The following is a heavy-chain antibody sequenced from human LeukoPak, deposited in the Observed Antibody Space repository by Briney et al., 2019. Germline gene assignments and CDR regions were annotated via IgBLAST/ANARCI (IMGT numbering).Heavy chain of an antibody. J-gene: IGHJ5*02. V-gene: IGHV1-46*01. Sequence: ASVTVSCKASGYTFTNHYMHWVRQAPGQGLEWVGFINPSGGSTSYAQKFQGRVTMTRDTSTTTVYMELSSLRSEDTAVYYCARGLGWCSGGSCYPWGQGTLVTVSS. CDR1: GYTFTNHY. CDR2: INPSGGST. D-gene: IGHD2-15*01. CDR3: ARGLGWCSGGSCYP.